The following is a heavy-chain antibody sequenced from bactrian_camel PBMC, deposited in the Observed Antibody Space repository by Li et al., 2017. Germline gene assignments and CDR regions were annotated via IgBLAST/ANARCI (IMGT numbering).Heavy chain of an antibody. CDR1: GYIASRYC. CDR2: FLPSDGST. V-gene: IGHV3-3*01. J-gene: IGHJ4*01. CDR3: ATHSRRNFYKCDSWGQRGLDH. D-gene: IGHD5*01. Sequence: HVQLVESGGGSVQAGGSLRLSCAVSGYIASRYCMGWFRQAPGKEREGVAAFLPSDGSTYYAVSVKGRFTVSQDTAENMVYLQMNNLKPEDTGTYVCATHSRRNFYKCDSWGQRGLDHWGQGTQVTVS.